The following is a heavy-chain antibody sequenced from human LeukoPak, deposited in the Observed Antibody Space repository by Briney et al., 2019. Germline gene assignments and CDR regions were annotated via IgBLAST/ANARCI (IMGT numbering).Heavy chain of an antibody. CDR2: INHSGST. V-gene: IGHV4-34*01. CDR3: ARGRRDIVVVTAIQRCWFDP. CDR1: GGSFSVYY. D-gene: IGHD2-21*02. Sequence: PSETLSLTCAVYGGSFSVYYWSWIRQPPGKGLEWIGEINHSGSTNYNPSLKSRVTISVDTSKNQFSLKLSSVTAADTAVYYCARGRRDIVVVTAIQRCWFDPWGQGTLVTVSS. J-gene: IGHJ5*02.